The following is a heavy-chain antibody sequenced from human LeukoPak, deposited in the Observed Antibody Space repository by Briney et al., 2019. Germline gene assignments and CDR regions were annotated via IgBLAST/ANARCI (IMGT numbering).Heavy chain of an antibody. Sequence: GVSLRLSCAASGFTFSSYGMHWVRQAPGKGLEWVAFIRYDGSNKKYADSVKGRFTISRDNSKNTLYLQMNSLRVEDTAVYYCAKALYGDFFDYWGQGTLVTVSS. CDR2: IRYDGSNK. CDR3: AKALYGDFFDY. CDR1: GFTFSSYG. D-gene: IGHD3-16*02. V-gene: IGHV3-30*02. J-gene: IGHJ4*02.